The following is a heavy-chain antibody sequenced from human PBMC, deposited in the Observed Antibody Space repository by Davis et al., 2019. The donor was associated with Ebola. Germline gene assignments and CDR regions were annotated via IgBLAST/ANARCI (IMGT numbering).Heavy chain of an antibody. CDR2: IYTSGTT. V-gene: IGHV4-4*07. J-gene: IGHJ4*02. Sequence: PSETLSLTCTVSGGSISSYYWSWIRQPAGKGLEWIGHIYTSGTTNYNPSLKSRVTISVDMSKNQFSLKLTSVTAADTAVYYCATKYSSGYFLYWGQGTLVTVSS. D-gene: IGHD3-22*01. CDR3: ATKYSSGYFLY. CDR1: GGSISSYY.